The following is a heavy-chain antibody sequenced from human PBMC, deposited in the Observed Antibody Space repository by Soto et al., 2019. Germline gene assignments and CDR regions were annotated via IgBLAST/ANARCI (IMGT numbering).Heavy chain of an antibody. V-gene: IGHV2-70*01. J-gene: IGHJ6*02. CDR2: IDWDDDK. CDR1: GFSLSTSGMC. Sequence: GSGPTLVNPTQTLTLTCTFSGFSLSTSGMCVSWIRQPPGKALEWLALIDWDDDKYYSTSLKTRLTISKDTSKNQVVLTMTNMDPVDTATYYCARGITGTATSDGYYYYYGMDVWGQGTTVTVSS. D-gene: IGHD1-20*01. CDR3: ARGITGTATSDGYYYYYGMDV.